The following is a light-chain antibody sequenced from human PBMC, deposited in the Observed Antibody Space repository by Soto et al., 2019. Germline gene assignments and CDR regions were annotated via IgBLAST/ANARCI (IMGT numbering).Light chain of an antibody. CDR3: QQYGSSPSIT. V-gene: IGKV3-20*01. J-gene: IGKJ5*01. CDR1: QSVSSSY. CDR2: GAS. Sequence: EIVLTQSPGTLSLSPGERATLSCKASQSVSSSYLAWYRQKPGQAPRLLIHGASSRATGIPDRVSGSGSGTDFTLTISRLEPEDFAVDYCQQYGSSPSITFGQRTRLDIK.